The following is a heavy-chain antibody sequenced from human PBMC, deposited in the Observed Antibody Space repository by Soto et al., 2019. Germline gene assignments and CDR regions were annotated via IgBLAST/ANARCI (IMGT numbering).Heavy chain of an antibody. D-gene: IGHD6-19*01. J-gene: IGHJ4*02. CDR3: AKDVRLSGGWFRLFDY. CDR2: ISWNSGSI. CDR1: GFTFDDYA. Sequence: EVQLVESGGGLVQPGRSLRLSCAASGFTFDDYAMHWVRQAPGKGLEWVSGISWNSGSIGYADSVKGRFTISRDNAKNSLYLQMNSLRAEDTALYYCAKDVRLSGGWFRLFDYWGQGTLVTVSP. V-gene: IGHV3-9*01.